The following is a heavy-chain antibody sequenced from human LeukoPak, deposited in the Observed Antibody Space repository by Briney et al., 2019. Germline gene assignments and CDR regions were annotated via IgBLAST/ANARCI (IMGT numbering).Heavy chain of an antibody. Sequence: SETLSLTCTVSGYSISSGYYWGWIRQPPGKGLEWIGSIYHSGSTYYNPSLKSRVTISVDTSKNQFSLKLSSVTAADTAVYYCASFPPTSIAARPKFAAPDYWGQGTLVTVSS. D-gene: IGHD6-6*01. J-gene: IGHJ4*02. CDR2: IYHSGST. CDR3: ASFPPTSIAARPKFAAPDY. CDR1: GYSISSGYY. V-gene: IGHV4-38-2*02.